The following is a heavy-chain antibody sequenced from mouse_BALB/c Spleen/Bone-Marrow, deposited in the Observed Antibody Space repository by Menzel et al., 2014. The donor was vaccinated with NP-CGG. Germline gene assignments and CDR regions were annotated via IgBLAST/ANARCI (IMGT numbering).Heavy chain of an antibody. CDR3: ARKGTGTSYFDY. CDR1: GFSITSGYS. Sequence: VQLQQSGPDLVKPSQSLSLTCTVTGFSITSGYSWHWIRQFPGNKLEWMGYIHYSVGTNYNPSLKSRISITRDTSKNQFFLQLNSVTTEDTATYYCARKGTGTSYFDYRGKGTTLPVSS. J-gene: IGHJ2*01. D-gene: IGHD4-1*01. CDR2: IHYSVGT. V-gene: IGHV3-1*02.